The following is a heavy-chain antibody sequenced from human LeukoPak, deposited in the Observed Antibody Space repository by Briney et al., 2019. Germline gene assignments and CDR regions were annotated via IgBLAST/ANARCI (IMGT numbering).Heavy chain of an antibody. CDR3: AKGSDWYCGGDCSLQGDAFDI. J-gene: IGHJ3*02. V-gene: IGHV3-30*18. CDR2: VSYDGSNK. D-gene: IGHD2-21*02. Sequence: GGSLRLSCAASGFTFSSYGMHWVRQAPGKGVEWVAVVSYDGSNKYYADSVKGRFNISRDNSKNTLYLRMNSLRAEDTAVYYCAKGSDWYCGGDCSLQGDAFDIWGQGTMVTVSP. CDR1: GFTFSSYG.